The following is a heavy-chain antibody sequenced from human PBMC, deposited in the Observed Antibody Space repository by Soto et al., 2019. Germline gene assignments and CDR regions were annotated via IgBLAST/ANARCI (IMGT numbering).Heavy chain of an antibody. D-gene: IGHD1-1*01. CDR3: ARGRYGDY. J-gene: IGHJ4*02. Sequence: QVHLVQSGAEVKKPGASVKVSCKGSGYAFTTYGITWVRQAPGQGLEWMAWISAHNGNTDYAQKLQGRVTVTSNTSTSTAYMELRGLRSDDTAVYYCARGRYGDYWGQGALVTVSS. CDR1: GYAFTTYG. V-gene: IGHV1-18*01. CDR2: ISAHNGNT.